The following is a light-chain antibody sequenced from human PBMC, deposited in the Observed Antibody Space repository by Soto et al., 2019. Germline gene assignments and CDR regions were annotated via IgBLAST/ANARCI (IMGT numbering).Light chain of an antibody. J-gene: IGLJ2*01. CDR3: QTWGSGIVV. Sequence: QSVVTQSPSASASLGASVKLTCTLSSGHSNYAIAWHQQQSEKGPRYLMKLNSDGSHSKGDGIPDRFSGSSSGAERYLTISSLQSEDEADYYCQTWGSGIVVFGGATKVTVL. CDR1: SGHSNYA. CDR2: LNSDGSH. V-gene: IGLV4-69*01.